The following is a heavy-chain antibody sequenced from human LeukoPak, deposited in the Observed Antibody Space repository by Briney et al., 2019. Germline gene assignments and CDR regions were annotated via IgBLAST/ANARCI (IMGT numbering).Heavy chain of an antibody. CDR3: TTVVVPAA. CDR2: IYSGGST. D-gene: IGHD2-2*01. CDR1: GFTVSSNY. Sequence: GGSLRLSCAASGFTVSSNYMSWVRQAPGKGLEWVSVIYSGGSTYYADSVKGRFTISRDNSKNTLYLQMNSLKTEDTALYYCTTVVVPAAWGQGTLVTVSS. J-gene: IGHJ5*02. V-gene: IGHV3-53*01.